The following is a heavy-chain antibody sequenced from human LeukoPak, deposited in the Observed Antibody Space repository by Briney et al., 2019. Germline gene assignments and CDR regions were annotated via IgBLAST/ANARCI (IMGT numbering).Heavy chain of an antibody. CDR3: ARMHYDSSGYGIDY. D-gene: IGHD3-22*01. Sequence: GGSLRLSXAASGFTFSSYSMNWVRQAPGKGLEWVSSISSSSSYIYYADSVKGRFTISRDNAKNSLYLQMNSLRAEDTAVYYCARMHYDSSGYGIDYWGQGTLVTVSS. V-gene: IGHV3-21*01. CDR1: GFTFSSYS. J-gene: IGHJ4*02. CDR2: ISSSSSYI.